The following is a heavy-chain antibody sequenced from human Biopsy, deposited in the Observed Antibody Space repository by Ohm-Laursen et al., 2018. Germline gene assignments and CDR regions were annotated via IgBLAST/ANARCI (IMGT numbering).Heavy chain of an antibody. CDR1: GFTFSSYT. CDR2: ISSSGGST. V-gene: IGHV3-23*01. J-gene: IGHJ5*01. CDR3: AKAGRISWHDS. Sequence: SLRLSCTASGFTFSSYTMSWVRQAPGKGLEWVSDISSSGGSTYYADSVNGRFTISRDNSKNTLYLQMNSLGAEDTAVYYCAKAGRISWHDSWGQGTLVTVSS. D-gene: IGHD2-2*01.